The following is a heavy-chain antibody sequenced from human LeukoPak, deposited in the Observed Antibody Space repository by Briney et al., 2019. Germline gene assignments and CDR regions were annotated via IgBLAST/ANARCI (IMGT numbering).Heavy chain of an antibody. CDR1: GFSLTTSGMC. J-gene: IGHJ4*02. D-gene: IGHD3-10*01. CDR3: ARHYYGAGSYSTPFDY. V-gene: IGHV2-70*11. CDR2: IDWDDAK. Sequence: SGPALVKPTQTLTLTCTFSGFSLTTSGMCVSWIRQPPQKALEWLARIDWDDAKYYSTALKTRLTISKDTSKNQVVLTMTSMDPVDTATYYCARHYYGAGSYSTPFDYWGQGTLVTVSS.